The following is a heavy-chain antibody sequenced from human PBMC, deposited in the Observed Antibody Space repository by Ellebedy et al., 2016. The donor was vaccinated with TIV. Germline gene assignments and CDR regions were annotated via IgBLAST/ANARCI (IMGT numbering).Heavy chain of an antibody. Sequence: ASVKVSCKGSGYSFTSYWIGWVRQMPGKGREWMGIIYPGDSDTRYSPSFQGQVTISADKSISTAYLQWSSLKASDTAMYYCARYEGPTGTHDYWGQGTLVTVSS. V-gene: IGHV5-51*01. D-gene: IGHD1-1*01. CDR1: GYSFTSYW. CDR2: IYPGDSDT. J-gene: IGHJ4*02. CDR3: ARYEGPTGTHDY.